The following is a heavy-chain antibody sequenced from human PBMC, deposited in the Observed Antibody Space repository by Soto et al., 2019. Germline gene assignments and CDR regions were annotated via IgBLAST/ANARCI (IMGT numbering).Heavy chain of an antibody. D-gene: IGHD3-22*01. Sequence: GGSLRLSCAASGFTFSSYGMHWVRQAPGKGLEWVAVISYDGSNKYYADSVKGRFTISRDNSKNTLYLQMNSLRAEDTAVYYCAKDSGDYDSSKIDYWGQGTLVTVSS. CDR1: GFTFSSYG. V-gene: IGHV3-30*18. J-gene: IGHJ4*02. CDR3: AKDSGDYDSSKIDY. CDR2: ISYDGSNK.